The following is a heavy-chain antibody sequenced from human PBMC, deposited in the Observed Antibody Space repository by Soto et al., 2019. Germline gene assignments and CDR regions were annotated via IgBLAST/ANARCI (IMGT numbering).Heavy chain of an antibody. CDR1: GYTFTSYG. CDR2: ISAYNGNT. CDR3: ARGCHDILTGYCHGYYFDY. V-gene: IGHV1-18*01. Sequence: GASVKVSCKASGYTFTSYGISWVRQAPGQGLEWMGWISAYNGNTNYAQKLQGRVTMTTDTSTSTAYMELRSLRSDDTAVYYCARGCHDILTGYCHGYYFDYWGQGTLVTVSS. D-gene: IGHD3-9*01. J-gene: IGHJ4*02.